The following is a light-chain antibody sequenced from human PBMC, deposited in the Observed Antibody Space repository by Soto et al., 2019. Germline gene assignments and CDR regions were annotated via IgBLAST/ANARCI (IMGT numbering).Light chain of an antibody. V-gene: IGKV1-12*01. J-gene: IGKJ1*01. CDR2: DAS. CDR3: QQYDTLPRT. Sequence: DIHMTQSPSSVAASIGDRINMTCRASQPIKTWLAWYQQSPGQAPKLLITDASRLQPGVPPRFRGSGSGTDFTLIITALQAEDFGTFYCQQYDTLPRTFGPGTRVEV. CDR1: QPIKTW.